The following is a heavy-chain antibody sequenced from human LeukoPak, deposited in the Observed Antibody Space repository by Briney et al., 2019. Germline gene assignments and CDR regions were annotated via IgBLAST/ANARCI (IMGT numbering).Heavy chain of an antibody. CDR2: ISADGGSA. CDR1: GLNFDEYA. J-gene: IGHJ4*02. V-gene: IGHV3-43*02. Sequence: PGGSLRLSCVVSGLNFDEYAMHWVCQPPGKGLEWVSLISADGGSAFSADFVKGRFSISRDNSKNFLFLQMNSLRIEDTAMYYCATESGKFDYWGQGTLVAVSS. CDR3: ATESGKFDY.